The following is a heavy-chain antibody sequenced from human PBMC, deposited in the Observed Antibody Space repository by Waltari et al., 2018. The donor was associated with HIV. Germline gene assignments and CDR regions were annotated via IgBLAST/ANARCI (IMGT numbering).Heavy chain of an antibody. V-gene: IGHV3-33*01. J-gene: IGHJ4*03. Sequence: QVQLAASGGGVGQPGRDLRLARVASGSIFNKLGLHWVSQKPGKGLEWVAAIWYDGGNEYYADSVKGRFTISRDNSKNTLYLQMNSLRAEDTAVYYCARDWTITATTRVDFWGPGTLVTVSS. CDR2: IWYDGGNE. CDR3: ARDWTITATTRVDF. CDR1: GSIFNKLG. D-gene: IGHD1-20*01.